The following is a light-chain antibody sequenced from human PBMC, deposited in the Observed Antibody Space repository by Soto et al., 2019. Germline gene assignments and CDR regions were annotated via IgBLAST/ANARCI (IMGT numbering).Light chain of an antibody. CDR3: QHRNNWPPGAT. CDR2: DAS. CDR1: HSVSTY. J-gene: IGKJ4*01. V-gene: IGKV3-11*01. Sequence: EIVLTQSPGTLSLSPGERATLSCRASHSVSTYLAWSQQKPGQAPRLLISDASNRATGIPARFSGGGSGTDFHLTISALEPDDFAVYYCQHRNNWPPGATFGGGTKVEIK.